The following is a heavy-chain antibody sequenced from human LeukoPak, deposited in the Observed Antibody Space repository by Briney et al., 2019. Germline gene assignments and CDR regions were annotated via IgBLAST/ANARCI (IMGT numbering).Heavy chain of an antibody. CDR1: GGSISSYY. J-gene: IGHJ4*02. D-gene: IGHD6-19*01. CDR3: ARQRISSAVFDH. CDR2: IYYSGST. V-gene: IGHV4-59*08. Sequence: NASETLSLTCTVSGGSISSYYWSWIRQPPGKGLEWIGYIYYSGSTNYNPSLKSRVTISVDTSKNQFSLKLSSVTAADTAVYHCARQRISSAVFDHWGQGTLVTVSS.